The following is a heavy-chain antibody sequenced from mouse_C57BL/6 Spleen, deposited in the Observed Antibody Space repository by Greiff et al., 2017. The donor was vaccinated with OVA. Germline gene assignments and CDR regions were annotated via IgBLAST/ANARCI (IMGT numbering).Heavy chain of an antibody. CDR1: GYSITSGYY. Sequence: EVHLVESGPGLVKPSQSLSLTCSVTGYSITSGYYWNWIRQFPGNKLEWMGYISYDGSNNYNPSLKNRISITRDTSKNQFFLKLNSVTTEDTATYYCASYYDYDEEYYFDYWGQGTTLTVSS. V-gene: IGHV3-6*01. J-gene: IGHJ2*01. D-gene: IGHD2-4*01. CDR2: ISYDGSN. CDR3: ASYYDYDEEYYFDY.